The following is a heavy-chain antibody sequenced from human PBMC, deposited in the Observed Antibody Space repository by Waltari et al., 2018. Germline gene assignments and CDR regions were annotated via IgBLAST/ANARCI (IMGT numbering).Heavy chain of an antibody. D-gene: IGHD3-3*01. CDR1: GYTFTEHY. CDR2: INPNNGGT. J-gene: IGHJ6*03. V-gene: IGHV1-2*02. CDR3: ARGDPSVYYTSHMDV. Sequence: QVQLVQSGAEVKKPGASVKVSCKASGYTFTEHYMHWVRQAPGQGLEWMGWINPNNGGTNYAQKFQGRVTMTRDTSISTAFMDLSRLKSDDTAVYFCARGDPSVYYTSHMDVWGKGTTVTVSS.